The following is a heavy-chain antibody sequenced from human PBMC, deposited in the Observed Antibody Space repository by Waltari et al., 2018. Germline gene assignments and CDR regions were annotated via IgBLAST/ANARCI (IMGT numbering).Heavy chain of an antibody. CDR2: ISGCGGST. CDR1: GFTFSSYA. Sequence: EVQLLESGGGLVQPGGSLRLSCAASGFTFSSYAMSWVRQAPGKGLEWVSAISGCGGSTYYAASVKGRFTISRDNSKNTLYLQMNSLRAEDTAVYYCAKSSPYGDYRYYYYYGMDVWGQGTTVTVSS. J-gene: IGHJ6*02. V-gene: IGHV3-23*01. D-gene: IGHD4-17*01. CDR3: AKSSPYGDYRYYYYYGMDV.